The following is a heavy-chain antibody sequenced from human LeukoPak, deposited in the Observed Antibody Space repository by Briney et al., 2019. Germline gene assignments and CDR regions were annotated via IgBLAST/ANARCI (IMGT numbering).Heavy chain of an antibody. CDR1: GYSFTSYG. V-gene: IGHV1-18*04. Sequence: ASVTVSCKASGYSFTSYGLTWVRQAPGQGLEWMGWISAYNGNTNYAQNLQDRVTMTTDTSTSTAYMELRGLRSDDTAVYYCARDMGYCRSTSCSKSHYWGQGTLVTVSS. J-gene: IGHJ4*02. D-gene: IGHD2-2*01. CDR2: ISAYNGNT. CDR3: ARDMGYCRSTSCSKSHY.